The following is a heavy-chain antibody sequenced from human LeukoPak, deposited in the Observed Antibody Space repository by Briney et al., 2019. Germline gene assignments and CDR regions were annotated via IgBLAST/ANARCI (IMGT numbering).Heavy chain of an antibody. V-gene: IGHV3-30*02. CDR2: IRYDGSNK. J-gene: IGHJ4*02. CDR1: GFTFGSYG. D-gene: IGHD2-2*01. Sequence: GGSLRLSCAASGFTFGSYGMHWVRQAPGKGLEWVAFIRYDGSNKYYADSVKGRFTISRDNSKNTLYLQMNSLRAEDTAVYYCAKGYCSSTSCYSPTYFDYWGQGTLVTVSS. CDR3: AKGYCSSTSCYSPTYFDY.